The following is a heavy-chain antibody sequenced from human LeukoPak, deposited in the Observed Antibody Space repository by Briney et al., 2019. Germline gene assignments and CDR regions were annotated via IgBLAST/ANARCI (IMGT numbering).Heavy chain of an antibody. Sequence: PGGSLRLSCAASGFAFSSYEMNWVRQAPGKGLEWVSYISSSGSTIYYADSVKGRFTISRDNAKNSLYLQMNSLRAEDTAVYYCAELGITMIGGVWGKGTTVTISP. CDR2: ISSSGSTI. V-gene: IGHV3-48*03. CDR3: AELGITMIGGV. J-gene: IGHJ6*04. CDR1: GFAFSSYE. D-gene: IGHD3-10*02.